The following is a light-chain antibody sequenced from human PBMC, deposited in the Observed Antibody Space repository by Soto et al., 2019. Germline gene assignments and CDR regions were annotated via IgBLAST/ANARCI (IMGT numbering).Light chain of an antibody. V-gene: IGKV3-20*01. CDR1: LSVTNSY. CDR3: QQYGSAQVT. Sequence: EIVLTQSPGTLSLSPGERATLSCRASLSVTNSYLAWYQQKPGQAPRLLIYGASTRATGIPDRFSGSGSGPDFTLTISRLEPEDFAVYYCQQYGSAQVTFGGGTKVEI. J-gene: IGKJ4*01. CDR2: GAS.